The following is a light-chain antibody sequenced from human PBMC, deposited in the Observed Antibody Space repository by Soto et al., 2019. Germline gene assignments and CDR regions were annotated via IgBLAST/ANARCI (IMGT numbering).Light chain of an antibody. V-gene: IGLV2-23*01. CDR3: CSYAGSSTWV. Sequence: QSALTQPASVSGSPGQSITISCTGPSSDVGSYNLVSWYQQHPGKAPKLMIYEGSKRPSGVSNRFSGSKSGNTASLTISGLQAEDEADYYCCSYAGSSTWVFGGGTKRTVL. CDR2: EGS. CDR1: SSDVGSYNL. J-gene: IGLJ3*02.